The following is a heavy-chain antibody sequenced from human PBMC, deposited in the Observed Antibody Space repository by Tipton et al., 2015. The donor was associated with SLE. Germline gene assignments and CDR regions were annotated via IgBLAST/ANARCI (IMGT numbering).Heavy chain of an antibody. CDR3: ARRPYASSWSVMDV. D-gene: IGHD6-13*01. V-gene: IGHV4-39*07. CDR1: GGSISSSSYC. J-gene: IGHJ6*02. Sequence: TLSLTCTVSGGSISSSSYCWGWIRQPPGKGLEWIGSMYYGGSTYYNPSLKSRVTISVDTSKNQFSLKLSSVTAADTAVYYCARRPYASSWSVMDVWGQGTTVTVSS. CDR2: MYYGGST.